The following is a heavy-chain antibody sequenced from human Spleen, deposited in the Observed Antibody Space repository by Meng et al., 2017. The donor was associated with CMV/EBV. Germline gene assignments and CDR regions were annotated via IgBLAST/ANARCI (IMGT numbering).Heavy chain of an antibody. CDR2: INPNTGGT. D-gene: IGHD2-2*01. V-gene: IGHV1-2*02. CDR1: GYTFTGYY. J-gene: IGHJ4*02. CDR3: ARGMFNQLLSF. Sequence: QVQPGQAGAEGKRPGASVKVSCKASGYTFTGYYMHWVRQAPGQGLEWMGWINPNTGGTNFAQKFLGRVAMTRDSSISTAYMDLSRLTSDDTAVYYCARGMFNQLLSFWGQGTLVTVSS.